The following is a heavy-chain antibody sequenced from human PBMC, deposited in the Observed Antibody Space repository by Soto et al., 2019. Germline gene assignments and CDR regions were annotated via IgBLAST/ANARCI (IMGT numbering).Heavy chain of an antibody. D-gene: IGHD5-18*01. CDR2: ISGSGGST. CDR1: GFTFSSYA. CDR3: AKDGGYSYGYSPRYYYGMDV. J-gene: IGHJ6*02. Sequence: EVQLLESGGGLVQPGGSLRLSCAASGFTFSSYAMSWVRQAPGKGLEWVSAISGSGGSTYYADSVKGRFTISRDNSKKTLHLQMNSLRAEATAVYYCAKDGGYSYGYSPRYYYGMDVWGQGTTVTVSS. V-gene: IGHV3-23*01.